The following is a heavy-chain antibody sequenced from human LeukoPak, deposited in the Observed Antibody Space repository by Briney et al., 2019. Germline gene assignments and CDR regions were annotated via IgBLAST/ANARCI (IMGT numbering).Heavy chain of an antibody. CDR2: IQYDGRNK. CDR1: TFAFSNYG. J-gene: IGHJ4*02. CDR3: AKDAQWLAPYYFDY. V-gene: IGHV3-30*02. Sequence: GGSLRLSCAASTFAFSNYGMHWVRQAPGKGLEWVAFIQYDGRNKYYADSVKGRFTISRDNSKNTLYLQMNSLRAEDTAVYYCAKDAQWLAPYYFDYWGQGTLVTVSS. D-gene: IGHD6-19*01.